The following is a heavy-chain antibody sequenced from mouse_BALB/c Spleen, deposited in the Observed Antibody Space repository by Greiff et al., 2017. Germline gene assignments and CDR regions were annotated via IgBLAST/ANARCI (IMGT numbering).Heavy chain of an antibody. CDR2: ISSGGSYP. CDR3: ARGGYDGSWFAY. CDR1: GFTFSSYA. V-gene: IGHV5-9-4*01. Sequence: EVQRVESGGGLVKPGGSLKLSCAASGFTFSSYAMSWVRQSPEKRLEWVAEISSGGSYPYYPDTVTGRFTISRDNAKNTLYLEMSSLRSEDTAMYYCARGGYDGSWFAYWGQGTLVTVSA. J-gene: IGHJ3*01. D-gene: IGHD2-2*01.